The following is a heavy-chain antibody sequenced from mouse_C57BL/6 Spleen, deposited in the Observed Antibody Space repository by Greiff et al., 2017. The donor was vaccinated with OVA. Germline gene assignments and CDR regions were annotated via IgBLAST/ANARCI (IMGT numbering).Heavy chain of an antibody. CDR3: ARNGYYVGWYFDV. CDR2: ISSGSSTI. Sequence: EVQRVESGGGLVKPGGSLKLSCAASGFTFSDYGMHWVRQAPEKGLEWVAYISSGSSTIYYADTVKGRFTISRDNAKNTLFLQMTSLRSEDTAMYYCARNGYYVGWYFDVWGTGTTVTVSS. D-gene: IGHD2-3*01. V-gene: IGHV5-17*01. J-gene: IGHJ1*03. CDR1: GFTFSDYG.